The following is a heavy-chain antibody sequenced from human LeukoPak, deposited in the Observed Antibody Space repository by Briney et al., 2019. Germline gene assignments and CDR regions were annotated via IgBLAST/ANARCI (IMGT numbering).Heavy chain of an antibody. D-gene: IGHD3-3*01. J-gene: IGHJ6*03. CDR3: ARVRFLEWLSQREYYYMDV. V-gene: IGHV4-4*07. CDR2: IYTSGST. Sequence: SETLSLTFTVSGGSISSYYWSWIRQPAGKGLEWIGRIYTSGSTNYNPSLKSRVTMSVDTSKNQFSLKLSSVTAADTAVYYCARVRFLEWLSQREYYYMDVWGKGTTVTVSS. CDR1: GGSISSYY.